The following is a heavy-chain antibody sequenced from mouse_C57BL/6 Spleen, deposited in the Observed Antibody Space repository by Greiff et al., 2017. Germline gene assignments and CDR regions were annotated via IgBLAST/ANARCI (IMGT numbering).Heavy chain of an antibody. J-gene: IGHJ1*03. CDR2: IDPSDSYT. D-gene: IGHD1-1*01. Sequence: QVQLQQPGAELVKPGASVKLSCKASGYTFTSYWMQWVKQRPGQGLEWIGEIDPSDSYTNYNQKFKGKATLTVDTSSSTAYMQLSSLTSEDSAVYYCARGYGSSLHWYFDVWGTGTTVTVSS. CDR3: ARGYGSSLHWYFDV. V-gene: IGHV1-50*01. CDR1: GYTFTSYW.